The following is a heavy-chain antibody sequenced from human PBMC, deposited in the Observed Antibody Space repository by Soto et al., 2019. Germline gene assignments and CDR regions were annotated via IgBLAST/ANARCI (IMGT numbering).Heavy chain of an antibody. J-gene: IGHJ4*02. Sequence: QVQLVQSGAEVKKPGASVKVSCKASGYTFTSDAMHLVRQAPGQRLELMGWINAGNGNTKYSQKFQGRVTITRDTSASTAYMELSSLRSEDTAVYYCARDLGGWPDYWGQGTLVTVSS. CDR3: ARDLGGWPDY. D-gene: IGHD2-15*01. CDR2: INAGNGNT. CDR1: GYTFTSDA. V-gene: IGHV1-3*01.